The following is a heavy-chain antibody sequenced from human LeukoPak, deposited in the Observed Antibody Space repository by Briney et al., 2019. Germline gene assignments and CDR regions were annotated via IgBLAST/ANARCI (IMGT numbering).Heavy chain of an antibody. D-gene: IGHD3-10*01. Sequence: ASVKVSYKASGYTFTSYGISWVRQAPGQGLEWMGWISAYNGNTNYAQKLQGRVTMTTDTSTSTAYMELRSLRSDDTAIYYCARDRSYYGSGSAAFDIWGQGTMVTVS. V-gene: IGHV1-18*01. CDR2: ISAYNGNT. CDR3: ARDRSYYGSGSAAFDI. J-gene: IGHJ3*02. CDR1: GYTFTSYG.